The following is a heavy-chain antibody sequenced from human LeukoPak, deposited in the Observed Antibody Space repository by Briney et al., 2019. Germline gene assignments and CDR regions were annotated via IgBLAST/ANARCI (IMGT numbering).Heavy chain of an antibody. CDR1: GFTFSSYG. D-gene: IGHD4-17*01. CDR2: IRYDGSNK. J-gene: IGHJ4*02. V-gene: IGHV3-30*02. Sequence: GGSLRLSCAASGFTFSSYGMHWVRQAPGKGLEWVAFIRYDGSNKYYADSVKGRFTISRDNSKNTLYLQMNSLRAEDTAVYYCARDEAYGFEVGYFDYWGQGTLVTVSS. CDR3: ARDEAYGFEVGYFDY.